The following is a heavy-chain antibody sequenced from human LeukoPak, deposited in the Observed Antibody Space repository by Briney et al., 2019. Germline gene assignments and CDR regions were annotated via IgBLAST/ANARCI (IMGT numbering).Heavy chain of an antibody. CDR1: GGSISSSNW. CDR2: IYHSGST. J-gene: IGHJ3*02. D-gene: IGHD2-21*02. CDR3: ASGGPYCGGDCPRARVAFDI. Sequence: SGTLSLTCAVSGGSISSSNWWSWVRQPPGKGLEWIGEIYHSGSTNYNPSLKSRVTISVDKSKNQFSLKLSSVTAADTAVYYCASGGPYCGGDCPRARVAFDIWGQGTMVTVSS. V-gene: IGHV4-4*02.